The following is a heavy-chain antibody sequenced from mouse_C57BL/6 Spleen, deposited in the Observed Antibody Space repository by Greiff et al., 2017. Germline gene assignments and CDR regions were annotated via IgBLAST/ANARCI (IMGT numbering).Heavy chain of an antibody. CDR2: ISSGSSTI. CDR1: GFTFSDYG. CDR3: ARRYYGSSYNAMDY. V-gene: IGHV5-17*01. J-gene: IGHJ4*01. Sequence: EVQLQQSGGGLVKPGGSLKLSCAASGFTFSDYGMHWVRQAPEKGLEWVAYISSGSSTIYYADTVKGRFTISRDNAKNTLFLQMTSLRSEDTAMYYCARRYYGSSYNAMDYWGQGTSVTVSS. D-gene: IGHD1-1*01.